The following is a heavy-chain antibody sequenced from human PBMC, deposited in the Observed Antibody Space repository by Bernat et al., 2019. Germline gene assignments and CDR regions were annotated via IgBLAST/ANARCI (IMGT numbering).Heavy chain of an antibody. J-gene: IGHJ4*02. Sequence: QVQLVESWGGVVQPWTSLRLSCSAPGFTFRSYCMHWVRQAPGQGLVWVALISSDGRDKYYVDYVKGRFTISRDNSKNTLYLQMNSLRDEDTAVYHCVKTEGWLVSRPPFDYWGQGTLVTVSS. V-gene: IGHV3-30*18. CDR3: VKTEGWLVSRPPFDY. CDR2: ISSDGRDK. CDR1: GFTFRSYC. D-gene: IGHD6-19*01.